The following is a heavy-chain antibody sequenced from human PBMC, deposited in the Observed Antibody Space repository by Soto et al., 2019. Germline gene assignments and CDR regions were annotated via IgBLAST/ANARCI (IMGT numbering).Heavy chain of an antibody. Sequence: PSETLSLTCAVYGGSFSGYYWSWIRQPPGKGLEWIGEINHSGSTNYNPSLKSRVTISVDTSKNQFSLKLSSVTAEDTAVYYCARGRKRVLVIAVASAKYYYYYGMAVWGKGTTVTVPS. CDR1: GGSFSGYY. CDR2: INHSGST. D-gene: IGHD6-19*01. CDR3: ARGRKRVLVIAVASAKYYYYYGMAV. J-gene: IGHJ6*04. V-gene: IGHV4-34*01.